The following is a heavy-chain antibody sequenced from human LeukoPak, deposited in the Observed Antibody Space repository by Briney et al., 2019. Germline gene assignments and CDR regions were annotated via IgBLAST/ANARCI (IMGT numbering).Heavy chain of an antibody. J-gene: IGHJ4*02. D-gene: IGHD3-22*01. CDR2: ISWNSGSI. CDR3: AKDSTVYDSSGLDY. CDR1: GFTFDDYA. Sequence: GRSLRLSCAASGFTFDDYAMHWVRQAPGKGLEWVSGISWNSGSIGYADSVKGRFTISRDNAKNSLYLQMNSLRAEDTALYNCAKDSTVYDSSGLDYWGQGTLVTVSS. V-gene: IGHV3-9*01.